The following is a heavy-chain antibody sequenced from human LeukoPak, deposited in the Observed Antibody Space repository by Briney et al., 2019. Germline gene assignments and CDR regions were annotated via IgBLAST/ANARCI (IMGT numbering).Heavy chain of an antibody. D-gene: IGHD1-26*01. Sequence: ASVKVSRKASGYTFTSYYMHWVRQAPGQGLEWMGWINPNSGGTNYAQKFQGRVTMTRDTSISTAYMELSRLRSDDTAVYYCARDSSGSYLIDYWGQGTLVTVSS. J-gene: IGHJ4*02. CDR2: INPNSGGT. CDR1: GYTFTSYY. CDR3: ARDSSGSYLIDY. V-gene: IGHV1-2*02.